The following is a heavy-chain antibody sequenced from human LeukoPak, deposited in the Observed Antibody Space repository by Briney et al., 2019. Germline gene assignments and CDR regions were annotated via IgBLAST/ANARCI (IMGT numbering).Heavy chain of an antibody. V-gene: IGHV4-38-2*02. CDR2: IYHSGST. CDR1: GYSISSGYY. D-gene: IGHD4-23*01. J-gene: IGHJ4*02. CDR3: AREGYGGNPAPFDY. Sequence: SETLSLTCTVSGYSISSGYYRGWIRPPPGKGLEWIGSIYHSGSTYYNPSLKSRVTISVDTSKNQFSLKLSSVTAADTAVYYCAREGYGGNPAPFDYWGQGTLVTVSS.